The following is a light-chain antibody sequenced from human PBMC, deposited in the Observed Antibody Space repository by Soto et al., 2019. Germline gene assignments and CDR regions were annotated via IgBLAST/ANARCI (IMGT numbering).Light chain of an antibody. CDR2: DVS. J-gene: IGLJ1*01. V-gene: IGLV2-11*01. Sequence: QSALTQPRSVSGSPGQSVTISCTGTSSDVGGYNYVSWYQQHPGKAPKIMIYDVSKRPSGVPDRFSGSKSGNTASLTISGLQAEDEDEYYCCSYAGSYALYVFGTGTKLTVL. CDR3: CSYAGSYALYV. CDR1: SSDVGGYNY.